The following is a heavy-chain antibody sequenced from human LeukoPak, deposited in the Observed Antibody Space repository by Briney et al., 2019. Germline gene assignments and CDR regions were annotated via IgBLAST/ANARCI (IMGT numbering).Heavy chain of an antibody. CDR1: GFIFSDSY. CDR3: ARGDSSGCPDY. CDR2: ISSSGITN. D-gene: IGHD3-22*01. V-gene: IGHV3-11*01. Sequence: GGSLRLSCAASGFIFSDSYMSRIRQAPGKGLEWVSYISSSGITNNYADSVKGRFTISRDNANNSLYLQMNSLRADDTAVYYCARGDSSGCPDYWGQGTLVTVSS. J-gene: IGHJ4*02.